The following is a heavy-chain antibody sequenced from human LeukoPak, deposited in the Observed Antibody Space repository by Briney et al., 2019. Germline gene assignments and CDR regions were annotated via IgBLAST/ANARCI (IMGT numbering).Heavy chain of an antibody. CDR2: IYYSGST. CDR1: GGSISSGGYY. CDR3: AREIQLDYFDY. D-gene: IGHD5-18*01. V-gene: IGHV4-31*03. Sequence: SETLSLTCTVSGGSISSGGYYWSWIRQHPGKGLEWIGYIYYSGSTYYNPSLKSRVTIPVDTSKNQFSLKLSSVTAADTAVYYCAREIQLDYFDYWGQGTLVTVSS. J-gene: IGHJ4*02.